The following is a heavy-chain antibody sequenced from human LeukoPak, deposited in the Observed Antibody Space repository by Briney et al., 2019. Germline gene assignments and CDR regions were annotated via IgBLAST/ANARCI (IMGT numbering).Heavy chain of an antibody. CDR3: ARLGDLMGYCSGGSCYSRYFDL. D-gene: IGHD2-15*01. CDR2: IYYSGST. Sequence: PSETLSLTCTVSGGSISSYYWSWIRQPPGKGLEWIGYIYYSGSTNYNPSLKSRVTISVDTSKNQFSLKLSSVTAADTAVYYCARLGDLMGYCSGGSCYSRYFDLWGRGTLVTVSS. CDR1: GGSISSYY. J-gene: IGHJ2*01. V-gene: IGHV4-59*08.